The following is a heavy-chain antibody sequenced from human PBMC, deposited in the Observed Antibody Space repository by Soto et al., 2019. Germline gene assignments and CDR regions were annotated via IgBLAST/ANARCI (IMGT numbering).Heavy chain of an antibody. CDR1: GYTLTGLS. CDR2: FDPEDGET. D-gene: IGHD1-7*01. CDR3: ATSNDYNWNYGPFDY. Sequence: ASVKVSCKVSGYTLTGLSMHWVRQAPGKGLEWMGGFDPEDGETIYAQKFQGRVTMTEDTSTDTAYMELSSLRSEDTAVYYCATSNDYNWNYGPFDYWGQGTLVTVSS. J-gene: IGHJ4*02. V-gene: IGHV1-24*01.